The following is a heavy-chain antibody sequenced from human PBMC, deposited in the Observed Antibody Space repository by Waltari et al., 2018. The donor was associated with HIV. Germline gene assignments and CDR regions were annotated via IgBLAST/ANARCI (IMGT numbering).Heavy chain of an antibody. Sequence: EVQLVESGGGLVKPGGSLRLSCAASGFTFSSYSMNWVRQAPGKGLEWVSSISTISRYIYYADSLKGRFTISRDNAKNSLYLQMNSLRAEDTAVYYCAREGFCSNGVCSHYYGMDVWGQGTTVTVSS. J-gene: IGHJ6*02. CDR2: ISTISRYI. D-gene: IGHD2-8*01. CDR3: AREGFCSNGVCSHYYGMDV. CDR1: GFTFSSYS. V-gene: IGHV3-21*01.